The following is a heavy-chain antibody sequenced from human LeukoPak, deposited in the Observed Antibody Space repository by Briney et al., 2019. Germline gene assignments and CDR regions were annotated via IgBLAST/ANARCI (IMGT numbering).Heavy chain of an antibody. D-gene: IGHD6-13*01. CDR1: GGSFSGYY. Sequence: SETLSLTCAVYGGSFSGYYWSWIRQPPGKGLEWIGEINHSGSTNYNPSLKSRVTISVDTSKNQFSLKLSSVTAADTAVYYCARGRRSRMIAAAGFDYWGQGTLATVSS. J-gene: IGHJ4*02. CDR2: INHSGST. V-gene: IGHV4-34*01. CDR3: ARGRRSRMIAAAGFDY.